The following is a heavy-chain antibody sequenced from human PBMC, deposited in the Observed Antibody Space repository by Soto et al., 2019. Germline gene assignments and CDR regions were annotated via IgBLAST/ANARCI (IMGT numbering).Heavy chain of an antibody. Sequence: SETLSLTCIVSGDSINSGASYWTWIRQPPGMGLEWIGYIYYTGSGFSNPTLKSRLTMSVDTSKNQFSLNLRSVTAADTAVYYCDRLFHTGSYYRYFDYWGRGTLVTVYS. CDR3: DRLFHTGSYYRYFDY. CDR2: IYYTGSG. J-gene: IGHJ4*02. D-gene: IGHD3-9*01. V-gene: IGHV4-30-4*08. CDR1: GDSINSGASY.